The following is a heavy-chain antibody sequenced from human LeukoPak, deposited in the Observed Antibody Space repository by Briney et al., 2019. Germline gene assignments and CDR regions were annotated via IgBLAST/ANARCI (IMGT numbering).Heavy chain of an antibody. CDR2: INPSGGST. CDR1: GYTFTSYY. Sequence: ASVKVSCKASGYTFTSYYMHWVRQAPGQGLEWMGIINPSGGSTSYAQKFQGRVTMTRDTSTSTAYMELRSLRSDDTAVYYCASRSGSYSDAFDIWGQGTMVTVSS. CDR3: ASRSGSYSDAFDI. D-gene: IGHD1-26*01. V-gene: IGHV1-46*01. J-gene: IGHJ3*02.